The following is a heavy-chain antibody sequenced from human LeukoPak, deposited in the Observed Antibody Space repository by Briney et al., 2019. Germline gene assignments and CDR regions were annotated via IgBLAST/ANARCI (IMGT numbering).Heavy chain of an antibody. Sequence: SETLSLTCAVSGGSISSEDHFWGWIRQPPGKGLEWIGTISYRGTTYYNPSLKSRVTISQDMSKNHLSLRLTSVIVADMAVYYCAKILGDDLFDAFDIWGQGRLASVSS. CDR1: GGSISSEDHF. D-gene: IGHD3-3*01. V-gene: IGHV4-39*02. CDR3: AKILGDDLFDAFDI. CDR2: ISYRGTT. J-gene: IGHJ3*02.